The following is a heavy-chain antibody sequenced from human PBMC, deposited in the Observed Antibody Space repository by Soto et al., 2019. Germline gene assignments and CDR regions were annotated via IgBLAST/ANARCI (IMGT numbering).Heavy chain of an antibody. J-gene: IGHJ4*02. V-gene: IGHV1-18*01. CDR3: ATRSPAFDY. Sequence: ASVKVSCKTSGYTFTSYGISWVRQAPGQGLEWMGWITTDKGKTTYAQKFQGRVTMTTDTSTSTAYMELRSLLSDDTAVYYCATRSPAFDYWGQGTLVTVSS. CDR1: GYTFTSYG. CDR2: ITTDKGKT.